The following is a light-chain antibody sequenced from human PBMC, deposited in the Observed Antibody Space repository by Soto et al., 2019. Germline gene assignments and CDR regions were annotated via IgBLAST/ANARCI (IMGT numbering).Light chain of an antibody. CDR3: QQYYSSPFT. CDR1: QSVLYSSNNKNY. V-gene: IGKV4-1*01. CDR2: WAF. Sequence: IVMTQSPDSLAVSLGERATINCKSSQSVLYSSNNKNYLAWYQQKPGQPPKLLIYWAFTRESGVPDRFSGSGSGTDFTLTISSLQAEDVAVYYCQQYYSSPFTFGGGTTVEIK. J-gene: IGKJ4*01.